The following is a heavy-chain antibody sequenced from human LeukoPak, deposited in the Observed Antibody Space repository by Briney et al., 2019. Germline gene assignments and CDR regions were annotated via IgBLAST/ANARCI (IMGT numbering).Heavy chain of an antibody. J-gene: IGHJ1*01. CDR3: ARDLAAAPAEYFQH. D-gene: IGHD6-13*01. Sequence: GGSLRLSCAASGFTFSSYWMSWVRQAPGKGLEWVANIKQDGSEKYYVDSVKGRFTISRDNAKNSLYLQMDSLRAEDTAVYYCARDLAAAPAEYFQHWGQGTLVTVSS. V-gene: IGHV3-7*01. CDR1: GFTFSSYW. CDR2: IKQDGSEK.